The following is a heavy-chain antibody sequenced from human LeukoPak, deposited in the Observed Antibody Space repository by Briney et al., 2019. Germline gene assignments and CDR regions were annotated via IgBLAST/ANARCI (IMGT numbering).Heavy chain of an antibody. V-gene: IGHV1-24*01. CDR1: GYTHTELS. J-gene: IGHJ6*03. Sequence: ASVKVSCKVSGYTHTELSMRWVRQAPGKGLEWMGGFDPEDGETIYAQKFQGRVTMTEDTSTDTAYMELSSLRSEDTAVYYCATGVDYYYYMDVWGKGTTVTVSS. CDR2: FDPEDGET. CDR3: ATGVDYYYYMDV.